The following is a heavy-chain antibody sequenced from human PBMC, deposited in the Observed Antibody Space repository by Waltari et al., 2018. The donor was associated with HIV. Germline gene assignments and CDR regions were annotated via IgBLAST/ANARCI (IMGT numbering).Heavy chain of an antibody. J-gene: IGHJ4*02. CDR2: ISASGGTT. V-gene: IGHV3-23*01. Sequence: EVQLLESGGHLVQPGGSLRLPCAASGFTFSSYVMIWVRQAPGKGLEWVSAISASGGTTYYADSVKGRFTISRDNSKNTLYLQVNSLRAEDTAVYYCARDDRAYTVAPEFFDYWGQGTLVTVSS. CDR1: GFTFSSYV. D-gene: IGHD4-4*01. CDR3: ARDDRAYTVAPEFFDY.